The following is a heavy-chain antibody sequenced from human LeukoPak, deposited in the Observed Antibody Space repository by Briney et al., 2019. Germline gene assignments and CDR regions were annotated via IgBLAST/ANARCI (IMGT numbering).Heavy chain of an antibody. CDR2: LNHSGST. Sequence: SETLSLTCAVYGGSFSSYYWGWVRQPPGKGREWMGELNHSGSTNYNPSLRTRLPIPVATPRNQFSLKLSSVTAADTAVYYCARGPKWTPSGMDVWGQGTTVTVSS. V-gene: IGHV4-34*01. J-gene: IGHJ6*02. D-gene: IGHD1-26*01. CDR3: ARGPKWTPSGMDV. CDR1: GGSFSSYY.